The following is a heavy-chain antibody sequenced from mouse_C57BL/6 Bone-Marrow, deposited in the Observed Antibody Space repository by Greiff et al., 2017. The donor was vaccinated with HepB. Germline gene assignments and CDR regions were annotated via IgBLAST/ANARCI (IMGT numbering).Heavy chain of an antibody. V-gene: IGHV5-15*01. CDR1: GFTFSDYG. D-gene: IGHD3-2*02. J-gene: IGHJ4*01. CDR3: ARQGGSGYDYAMDY. CDR2: ISNSAYSI. Sequence: EVKVVESGGGLVQPGGSLKLSCAASGFTFSDYGMAWVRQAPRKGPEWVAFISNSAYSIYYADTVTGRFTISRENAKNTLYLEMSSLRSEDTAMYYCARQGGSGYDYAMDYWGQGTSVTVSS.